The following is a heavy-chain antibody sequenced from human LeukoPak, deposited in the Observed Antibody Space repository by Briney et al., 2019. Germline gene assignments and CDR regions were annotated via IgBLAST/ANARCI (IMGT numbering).Heavy chain of an antibody. J-gene: IGHJ4*02. V-gene: IGHV3-23*01. CDR1: GFTFSNCA. D-gene: IGHD2-21*01. CDR3: ATDGGGNCYDPIDY. CDR2: ITDSGRSS. Sequence: PGGSLRLSCGFSGFTFSNCAMSWVRQAPGKGLEWISGITDSGRSSYLADSVRGRFTISKDKSKNPLYLQMTSLRAEDTALYFCATDGGGNCYDPIDYWGQGILVTVSS.